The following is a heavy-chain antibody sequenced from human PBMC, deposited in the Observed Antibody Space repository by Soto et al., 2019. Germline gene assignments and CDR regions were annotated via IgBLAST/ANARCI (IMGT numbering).Heavy chain of an antibody. CDR2: MNPNSGNT. CDR1: GYTFTSYD. V-gene: IGHV1-8*01. CDR3: ARVARGYSSGWYYFDY. Sequence: ASVKVSCKASGYTFTSYDINWVRQATGQGLEWMGWMNPNSGNTGYAQKFQGRVTMTRNTSISTAYMELSSLRSEDTAVYYCARVARGYSSGWYYFDYWGQGTLVTVYS. J-gene: IGHJ4*02. D-gene: IGHD6-19*01.